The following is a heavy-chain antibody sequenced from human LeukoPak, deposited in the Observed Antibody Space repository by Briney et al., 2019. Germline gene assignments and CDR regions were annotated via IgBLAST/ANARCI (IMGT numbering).Heavy chain of an antibody. V-gene: IGHV1-2*02. CDR3: ASGYYDSSGYFFGASDWYFDL. J-gene: IGHJ2*01. CDR1: GYTFTGYY. D-gene: IGHD3-22*01. CDR2: INPNSGGT. Sequence: ASVKVSCKASGYTFTGYYMQWVRQAPGQGLEWMGWINPNSGGTNYAQKFQGRVTMTRDTSISTAYMELSRLRSDDTAVYYCASGYYDSSGYFFGASDWYFDLWGRGTLVTVSS.